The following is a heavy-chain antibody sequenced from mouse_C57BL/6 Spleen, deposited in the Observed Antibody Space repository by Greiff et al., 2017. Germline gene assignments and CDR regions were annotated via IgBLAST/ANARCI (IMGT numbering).Heavy chain of an antibody. CDR3: AREEAYYYGSPSYWYFDV. Sequence: EVQLQQSGPELVKPGASVKISCKASGYSFTGYYMNWVKQSPEKSLEWIGEINPSTGGTTYNQKFKAKATLTVDKSSSTAYMQLKSLTSEDSAVYYCAREEAYYYGSPSYWYFDVWGTGTTVTVSS. J-gene: IGHJ1*03. CDR1: GYSFTGYY. D-gene: IGHD1-1*01. CDR2: INPSTGGT. V-gene: IGHV1-42*01.